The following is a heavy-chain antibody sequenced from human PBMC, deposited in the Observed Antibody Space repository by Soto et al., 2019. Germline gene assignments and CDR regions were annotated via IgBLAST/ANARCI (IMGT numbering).Heavy chain of an antibody. J-gene: IGHJ4*02. Sequence: QVQLVQSGAEVKKPGASVKVSCKASGYTFTSYGISWVRQAPGQGLEWMGWISADNGNPNYAQKLQGRVTMTTDTSTSTADMEMRSLSSDETAVYYCARDRGSYALDYWGQGTLVTVSS. CDR3: ARDRGSYALDY. CDR1: GYTFTSYG. CDR2: ISADNGNP. V-gene: IGHV1-18*01. D-gene: IGHD1-26*01.